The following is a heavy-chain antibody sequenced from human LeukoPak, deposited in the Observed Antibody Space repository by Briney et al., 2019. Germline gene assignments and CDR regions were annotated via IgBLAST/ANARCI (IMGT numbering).Heavy chain of an antibody. CDR1: GFSFSYSG. CDR2: VWFGESSQ. Sequence: PGGSLRLSCAASGFSFSYSGMHWVRQAPGKGLEWVAAVWFGESSQSYPDSVKGRFTISRDNSKNTVWLEMNSLRVEDTAVYYCARDQTQFEAAGTVMGYYYYGMDVWGQGTTVTVSS. J-gene: IGHJ6*02. V-gene: IGHV3-33*08. CDR3: ARDQTQFEAAGTVMGYYYYGMDV. D-gene: IGHD6-13*01.